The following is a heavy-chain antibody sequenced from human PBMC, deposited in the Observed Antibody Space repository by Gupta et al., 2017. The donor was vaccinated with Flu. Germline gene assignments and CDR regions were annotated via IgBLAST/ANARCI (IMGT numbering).Heavy chain of an antibody. CDR1: GFTCCSHW. V-gene: IGHV3-74*01. CDR3: ARDHSPPRETFEDAFDI. J-gene: IGHJ3*02. CDR2: INGDGSST. D-gene: IGHD3-9*01. Sequence: EVQLVESGGGLVQPGASLRPSCAANGFTCCSHWLHWVRQAPGKALGWVSRINGDGSSTSYADSVKGRFTISRDNAKNTLYLQMNSLRAEDTAVYDCARDHSPPRETFEDAFDIWGQGTMVTVSS.